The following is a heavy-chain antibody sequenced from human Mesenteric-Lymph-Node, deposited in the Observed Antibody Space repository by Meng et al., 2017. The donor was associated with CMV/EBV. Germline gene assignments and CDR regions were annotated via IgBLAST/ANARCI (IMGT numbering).Heavy chain of an antibody. CDR2: IYYSGST. Sequence: QLQLQESGPGMVKPSATPSPTCTVPGGSISSSSYYWGWIRQPPGKGLEWIGSIYYSGSTYYNPSLKSRVTISVDTSKNQFSLKLSSVTAADTAVYYCARPHYYGSGSSPWFDPWGQGTLVTVSS. J-gene: IGHJ5*02. CDR3: ARPHYYGSGSSPWFDP. CDR1: GGSISSSSYY. D-gene: IGHD3-10*01. V-gene: IGHV4-39*01.